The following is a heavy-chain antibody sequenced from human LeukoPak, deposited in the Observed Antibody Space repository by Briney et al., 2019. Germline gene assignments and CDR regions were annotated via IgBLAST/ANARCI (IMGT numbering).Heavy chain of an antibody. CDR2: NYYSGST. J-gene: IGHJ4*02. CDR1: GGSISSYY. D-gene: IGHD2-21*02. V-gene: IGHV4-59*08. CDR3: ARHGGDWVFDY. Sequence: PSETLSLTCTVSGGSISSYYWSWIRQPPGKGLEWIGYNYYSGSTKSNPSLKSRVTISVDTSKNQFSLKLSSVTAADTAVYYCARHGGDWVFDYWGQGTLVTVPS.